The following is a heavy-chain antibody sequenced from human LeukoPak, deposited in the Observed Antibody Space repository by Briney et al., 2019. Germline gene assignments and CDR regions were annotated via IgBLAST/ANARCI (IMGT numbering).Heavy chain of an antibody. V-gene: IGHV1-69*04. D-gene: IGHD2-2*01. J-gene: IGHJ5*02. Sequence: SVKVSCKASGGTFSSYAISWVREAPGQGLEWMGRIIPILGIANYAQKFQGRVTITADKSTSTAYMELSSLRSEDTAVYYCASAHCSSTSCSRRLDWFDPWGQGTLVTVSS. CDR2: IIPILGIA. CDR1: GGTFSSYA. CDR3: ASAHCSSTSCSRRLDWFDP.